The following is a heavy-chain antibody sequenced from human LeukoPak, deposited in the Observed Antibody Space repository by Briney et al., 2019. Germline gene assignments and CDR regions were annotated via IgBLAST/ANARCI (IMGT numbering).Heavy chain of an antibody. V-gene: IGHV3-43*01. Sequence: GGSLRLSCAASGFNFDGYGMSWVRQAPGKGLEWVSFISWDGGSTYYADSVKGRFTISRDNSKNSLYLQMNSLRTEDTALYYCAKDHSSSSSSWFDPWGQGTLVTVSS. D-gene: IGHD6-6*01. J-gene: IGHJ5*02. CDR2: ISWDGGST. CDR1: GFNFDGYG. CDR3: AKDHSSSSSSWFDP.